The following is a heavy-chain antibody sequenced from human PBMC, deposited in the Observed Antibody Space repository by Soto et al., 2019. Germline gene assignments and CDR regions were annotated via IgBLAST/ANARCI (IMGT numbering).Heavy chain of an antibody. V-gene: IGHV3-48*03. CDR3: SRDKGERVAYGMDV. Sequence: EVQLVESGGGLVQPGGSLRLSCTASGFTVSSSEMNWVRQAPGKGLEWVSYINEDGTTFYAGSVKGRFTISRDSAENSLFLQMNSLRADDTAVYYCSRDKGERVAYGMDVWGQGTTVTVSS. CDR2: INEDGTT. CDR1: GFTVSSSE. D-gene: IGHD3-16*01. J-gene: IGHJ6*02.